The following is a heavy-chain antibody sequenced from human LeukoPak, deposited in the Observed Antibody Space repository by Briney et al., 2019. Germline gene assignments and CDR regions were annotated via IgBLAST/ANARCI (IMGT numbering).Heavy chain of an antibody. CDR2: ISSRSSTI. CDR1: GFSFSSYS. CDR3: ARDYDCSGGTCYSYYFDY. Sequence: GGSLRLSCAASGFSFSSYSMNWVRQAPGEGLEWVSYISSRSSTIYYADSVKGRFTISRDNAKNSLSLQMNSLRAEDTGVYYCARDYDCSGGTCYSYYFDYWGQGTLVTVSS. D-gene: IGHD2-15*01. J-gene: IGHJ4*02. V-gene: IGHV3-48*01.